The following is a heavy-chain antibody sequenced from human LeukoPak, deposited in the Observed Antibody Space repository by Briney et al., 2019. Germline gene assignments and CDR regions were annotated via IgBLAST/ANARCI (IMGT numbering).Heavy chain of an antibody. V-gene: IGHV4-34*01. D-gene: IGHD2-15*01. Sequence: SEALSLPFAVYGGSFSGYYWRWMRPPPGKGLGWVGEINHSGRTNYNPSLKRRATISVDTSTNQFSLKLSSVTPAHTAVYYCARTGHCSGGSCYSSDYWGQGTLVTVSS. J-gene: IGHJ4*02. CDR1: GGSFSGYY. CDR2: INHSGRT. CDR3: ARTGHCSGGSCYSSDY.